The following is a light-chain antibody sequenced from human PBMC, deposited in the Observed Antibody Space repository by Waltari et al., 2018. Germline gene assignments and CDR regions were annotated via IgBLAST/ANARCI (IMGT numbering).Light chain of an antibody. V-gene: IGKV1-39*01. CDR3: QQSYSTPQT. CDR1: QSISSY. CDR2: AAS. Sequence: DIQMPQSPSSLSASVGDRVTITCRASQSISSYLNWYQQKPGKAPKLLIYAASSLKSGVPSRFSGSGSGTDFTLTISSLQPEDFATYYCQQSYSTPQTFGQGTKVEIK. J-gene: IGKJ1*01.